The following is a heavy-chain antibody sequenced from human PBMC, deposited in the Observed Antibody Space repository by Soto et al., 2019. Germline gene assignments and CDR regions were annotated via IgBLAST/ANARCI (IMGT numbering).Heavy chain of an antibody. CDR3: ARSYSGGDAYFDY. V-gene: IGHV4-30-2*01. Sequence: KTSETLSLTCAVSGGSISGGGYAWAWIRQPPGKGLEWVGYIYQSGSTYYNPSLKSRVTIAADRSKNQFSLNLASVTAADTAVYYCARSYSGGDAYFDYWGQGTVVTVSS. J-gene: IGHJ4*02. CDR2: IYQSGST. CDR1: GGSISGGGYA. D-gene: IGHD2-21*02.